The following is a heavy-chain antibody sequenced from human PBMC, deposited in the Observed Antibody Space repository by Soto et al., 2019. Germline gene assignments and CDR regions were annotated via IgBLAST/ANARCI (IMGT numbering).Heavy chain of an antibody. D-gene: IGHD2-15*01. V-gene: IGHV5-10-1*01. Sequence: GESLKISCEGSGYSFTSYWIRWVRQMPGKGLEWMGRIDPSDSYTNYSPSFQGHVTISADKSISTAYLQWSSLKASDTAMYYCARHRYCSGGSCFWFDPWGQGTLVTVSS. CDR3: ARHRYCSGGSCFWFDP. CDR1: GYSFTSYW. J-gene: IGHJ5*02. CDR2: IDPSDSYT.